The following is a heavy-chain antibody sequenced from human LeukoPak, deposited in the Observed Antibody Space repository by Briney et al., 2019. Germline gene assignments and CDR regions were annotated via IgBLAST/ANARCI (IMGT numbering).Heavy chain of an antibody. V-gene: IGHV3-74*01. J-gene: IGHJ4*02. CDR1: GFTLSSYW. Sequence: GSLRLSCASTGFTLSSYWLHSDRQAPDKRPDTFSLINSDGSSTSHANSVKGRFTISRDNAKNTLYLQINSLRAEDTAVYYCARARMFSFDYWGQGTLVTVSS. D-gene: IGHD3-10*02. CDR3: ARARMFSFDY. CDR2: INSDGSST.